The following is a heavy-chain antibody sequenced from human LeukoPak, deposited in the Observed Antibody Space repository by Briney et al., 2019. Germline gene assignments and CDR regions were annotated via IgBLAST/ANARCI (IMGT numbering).Heavy chain of an antibody. Sequence: GESLKISCKGSGYNFSRYWIGWVRQMPGKGLEWMGIIYPGDSDTRYSPSFQGQGTISADKSISNAYLQWSSLKASDTAMYYCARSSSIAADEDYFDYWGQRTLVTVSS. V-gene: IGHV5-51*01. CDR2: IYPGDSDT. D-gene: IGHD6-13*01. J-gene: IGHJ4*02. CDR3: ARSSSIAADEDYFDY. CDR1: GYNFSRYW.